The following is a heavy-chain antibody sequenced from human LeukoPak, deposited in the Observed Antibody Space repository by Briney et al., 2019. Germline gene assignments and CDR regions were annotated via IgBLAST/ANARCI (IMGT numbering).Heavy chain of an antibody. Sequence: GGSLRLSCAASGFTFSNAWMSWVRQAPGKGLEWVGRIKSKTEGGTTDYAAPVKGRFTISRDDSKNTLYLQKNSLKTEDTAVYYCTTANIVVVVAAGDYWGQGTLVTVSS. CDR2: IKSKTEGGTT. D-gene: IGHD2-15*01. CDR1: GFTFSNAW. J-gene: IGHJ4*02. CDR3: TTANIVVVVAAGDY. V-gene: IGHV3-15*01.